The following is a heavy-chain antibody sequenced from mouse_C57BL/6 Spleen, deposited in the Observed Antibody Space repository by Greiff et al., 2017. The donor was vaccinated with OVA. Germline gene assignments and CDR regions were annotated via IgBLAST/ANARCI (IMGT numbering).Heavy chain of an antibody. CDR3: ARGDWDESNYFDY. CDR1: GYSITSGYY. J-gene: IGHJ2*01. Sequence: EVKLMESGPGLVKPSQSLSLTCSVTGYSITSGYYWNWLRQFPGNKLEWMGYISYDGSNNYNPSLKNRISITRDTSKNQFFLKLNSVTTEDTATYYCARGDWDESNYFDYWGQGTTLTVSS. V-gene: IGHV3-6*01. CDR2: ISYDGSN. D-gene: IGHD4-1*01.